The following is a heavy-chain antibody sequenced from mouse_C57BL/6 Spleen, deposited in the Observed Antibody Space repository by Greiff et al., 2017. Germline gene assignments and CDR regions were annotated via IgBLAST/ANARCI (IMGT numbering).Heavy chain of an antibody. Sequence: VQLQQSGPELVKPGASVKISCKASGYTFTDYYMNWVKQSHGKSLEWIGDINPNNGGTSYNQKFKGKATLTVAKSSSTAYMELRSLTSEDSAVYYCARRGYSIPFAYWGQGTLVTVSA. CDR2: INPNNGGT. CDR1: GYTFTDYY. CDR3: ARRGYSIPFAY. J-gene: IGHJ3*01. D-gene: IGHD2-5*01. V-gene: IGHV1-26*01.